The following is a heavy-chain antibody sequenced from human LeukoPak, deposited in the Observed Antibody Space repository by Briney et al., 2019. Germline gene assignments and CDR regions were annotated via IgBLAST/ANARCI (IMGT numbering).Heavy chain of an antibody. V-gene: IGHV1-2*06. D-gene: IGHD2-2*01. CDR1: GYTFTGYH. J-gene: IGHJ4*02. CDR3: ARDYCSSTSCLFDY. Sequence: ASVKVSCKASGYTFTGYHMHWVRQAPGQGLEWMGRINPNSGDTNYAQKFQGRVTMTRDTSISTAYMELSRLRSDDTAVYSCARDYCSSTSCLFDYWGQGTLVTVSS. CDR2: INPNSGDT.